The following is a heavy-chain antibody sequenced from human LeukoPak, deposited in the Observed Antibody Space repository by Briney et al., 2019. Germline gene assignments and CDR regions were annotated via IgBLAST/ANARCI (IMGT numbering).Heavy chain of an antibody. V-gene: IGHV4-39*07. J-gene: IGHJ4*02. Sequence: PSETLSLTCIVSGGSVSSSSYYWGWIRQPPGRGLEWIGSVYYKGNTYYIPSLKSRVTVSVDTSKNQFSLKLTSVTAADTAVYYCVREILYCSGGSCYRGPFDNWGQGTLVTVSA. CDR1: GGSVSSSSYY. CDR3: VREILYCSGGSCYRGPFDN. D-gene: IGHD2-15*01. CDR2: VYYKGNT.